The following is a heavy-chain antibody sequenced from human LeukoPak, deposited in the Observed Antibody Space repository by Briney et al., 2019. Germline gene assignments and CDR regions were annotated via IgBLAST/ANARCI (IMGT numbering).Heavy chain of an antibody. Sequence: ASETLSLTCTVSGGSISSSSYSWGWIRQPPGKGLEWIGSIYYSGSTYYNPSLKSRVTISVDTSKNQFSLKLSSVTAADTAVYYCARWLQFPYAFDIWGQGTMVTVSS. CDR1: GGSISSSSYS. J-gene: IGHJ3*02. CDR3: ARWLQFPYAFDI. V-gene: IGHV4-39*01. CDR2: IYYSGST. D-gene: IGHD5-12*01.